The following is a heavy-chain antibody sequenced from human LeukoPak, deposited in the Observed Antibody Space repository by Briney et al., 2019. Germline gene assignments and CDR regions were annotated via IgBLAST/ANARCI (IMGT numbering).Heavy chain of an antibody. Sequence: KPSETLSLTCTVSGGSISSYYWSWIRQPAGKRLEWIGRIYSTGTTNYNPSLKSRVTMSVDTSKNLFSLKLTSVTAADTAVYYCARGPYCGGDCYFDSWGQGTLVTVSS. V-gene: IGHV4-4*07. CDR2: IYSTGTT. CDR1: GGSISSYY. D-gene: IGHD2-21*02. J-gene: IGHJ4*02. CDR3: ARGPYCGGDCYFDS.